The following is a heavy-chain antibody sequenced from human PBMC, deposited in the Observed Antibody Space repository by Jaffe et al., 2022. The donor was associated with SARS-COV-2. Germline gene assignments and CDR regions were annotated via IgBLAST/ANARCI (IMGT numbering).Heavy chain of an antibody. V-gene: IGHV5-51*01. CDR3: ARHQSLWDIITPGDAFDV. Sequence: EVQLVQSGAEVKKPGESLKISCQGSGYSFSSYWIGWVRQLPGKGVEWMGIIYPGDSDTRYSPSFQGQVTISADESTDTAYLQWSGLKASDTGMYFCARHQSLWDIITPGDAFDVWGQGTMVTVSS. CDR1: GYSFSSYW. J-gene: IGHJ3*01. CDR2: IYPGDSDT. D-gene: IGHD5-12*01.